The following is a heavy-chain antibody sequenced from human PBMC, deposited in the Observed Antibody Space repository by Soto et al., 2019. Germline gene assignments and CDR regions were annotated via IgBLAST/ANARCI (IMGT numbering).Heavy chain of an antibody. CDR2: ISATGGGT. CDR1: GFKFSNYA. D-gene: IGHD3-16*01. J-gene: IGHJ4*02. CDR3: AKDRRAGGNSAFYFDF. Sequence: SGGSLRLSCAASGFKFSNYAMSWVRQAPGKGLEWVSLISATGGGTYYADSVKGRFTISRDNSHNTLYLQVHSLTAEDTAVYYCAKDRRAGGNSAFYFDFWGQGDQVTAPQ. V-gene: IGHV3-23*01.